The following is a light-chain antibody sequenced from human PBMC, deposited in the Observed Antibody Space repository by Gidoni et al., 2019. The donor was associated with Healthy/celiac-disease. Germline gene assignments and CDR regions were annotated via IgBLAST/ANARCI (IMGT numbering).Light chain of an antibody. CDR2: LNSDGSH. V-gene: IGLV4-69*01. Sequence: QLVLTQSPSASASLGASVKLTCTLSSGHSSYAIAWHQQQPEKGPRYLMKLNSDGSHSKGDGIPDRFSGSSSGAVRYLTISSLQSEDEADYYCQTWGTGFWVFGGGTKLTVL. J-gene: IGLJ3*02. CDR3: QTWGTGFWV. CDR1: SGHSSYA.